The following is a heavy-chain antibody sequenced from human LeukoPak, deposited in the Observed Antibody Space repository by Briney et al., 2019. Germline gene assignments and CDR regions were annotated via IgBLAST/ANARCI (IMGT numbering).Heavy chain of an antibody. Sequence: GASVKVSCKASGYTFTSYYMHWVRQAPGQGLEGMGIINPSGGGTSYAQKFQGRVTMTRDTSTSTVYMELSSLRSEDTAAYYCARESGSGGMDVWGQGTTVTVS. V-gene: IGHV1-46*01. CDR2: INPSGGGT. D-gene: IGHD1-26*01. J-gene: IGHJ6*02. CDR3: ARESGSGGMDV. CDR1: GYTFTSYY.